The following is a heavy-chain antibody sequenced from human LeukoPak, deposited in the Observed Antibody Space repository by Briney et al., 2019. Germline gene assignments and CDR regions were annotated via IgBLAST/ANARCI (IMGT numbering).Heavy chain of an antibody. V-gene: IGHV4-39*01. D-gene: IGHD3-10*01. J-gene: IGHJ4*02. CDR2: IYYSRST. CDR1: GGSISSSSYY. CDR3: ARATRRYGSGSLGDY. Sequence: PSETLSLTCTVSGGSISSSSYYWGWIRQPPGKGLEWIGSIYYSRSTYYNPSLKSRVTISVDTSKNQFSLTVSSVTAADTAVYYCARATRRYGSGSLGDYWGQGTLVTVSS.